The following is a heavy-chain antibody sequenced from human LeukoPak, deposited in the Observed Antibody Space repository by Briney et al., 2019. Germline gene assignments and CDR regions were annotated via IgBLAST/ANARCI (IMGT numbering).Heavy chain of an antibody. CDR2: ISAYNGNT. J-gene: IGHJ4*02. V-gene: IGHV1-18*01. D-gene: IGHD3-10*01. Sequence: ASVKVSCKASGYTFTSYGISWVRQAPGQGLEWMGWISAYNGNTNYAQKLQGRVTMTTDTSTSTAYMELRSLRSDDTAVYYCARGRYYYGSGSHLGYWGQGTLVTVSS. CDR1: GYTFTSYG. CDR3: ARGRYYYGSGSHLGY.